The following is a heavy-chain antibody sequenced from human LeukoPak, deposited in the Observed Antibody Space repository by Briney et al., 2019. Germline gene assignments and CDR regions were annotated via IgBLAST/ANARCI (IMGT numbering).Heavy chain of an antibody. CDR2: INLDGTDI. CDR3: AGDGVGVLPGDAFDI. D-gene: IGHD1-26*01. J-gene: IGHJ3*02. V-gene: IGHV3-48*04. CDR1: GFSFSTHI. Sequence: QAGGSLRLSCAASGFSFSTHIMNWVRQAPGKGLEWISFINLDGTDIHYGESVKGRFTISRDNAKNSLYLQMHTLRAEDTAVYYCAGDGVGVLPGDAFDIWSQGTMVTVSS.